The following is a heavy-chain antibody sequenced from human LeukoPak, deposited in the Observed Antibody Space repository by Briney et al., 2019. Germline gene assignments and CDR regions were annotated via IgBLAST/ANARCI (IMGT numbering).Heavy chain of an antibody. D-gene: IGHD3-10*01. CDR2: IIPIFGTA. V-gene: IGHV1-69*05. J-gene: IGHJ4*02. CDR3: ARGFGELSSYFDY. Sequence: ASVKVSSKASGGTFSSYAISLVRQAPGQGLEWMGGIIPIFGTANYAQKFQGRVTITTDESTSTAYMELSSLRSEDTAVYSCARGFGELSSYFDYWGQGTLVTVSS. CDR1: GGTFSSYA.